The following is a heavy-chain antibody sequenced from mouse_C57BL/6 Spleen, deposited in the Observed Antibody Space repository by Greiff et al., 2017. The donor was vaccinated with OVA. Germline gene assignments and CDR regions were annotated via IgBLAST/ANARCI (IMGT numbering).Heavy chain of an antibody. J-gene: IGHJ2*01. CDR2: INPNNGGT. CDR3: ARSRYGNYVSFDY. Sequence: VQLQQSGPELVKPGASVKISCKASGYTFTDYYMNWVKQSHGKSLEWIGDINPNNGGTSYNQKFKGKATLTVDKSSSTAYMELRSLTSEDSAVYYCARSRYGNYVSFDYWGQGTTLTVSS. V-gene: IGHV1-26*01. D-gene: IGHD2-10*02. CDR1: GYTFTDYY.